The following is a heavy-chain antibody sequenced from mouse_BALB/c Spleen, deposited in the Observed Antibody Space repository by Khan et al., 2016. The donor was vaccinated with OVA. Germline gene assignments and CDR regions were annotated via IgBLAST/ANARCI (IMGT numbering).Heavy chain of an antibody. CDR1: GDSITSGY. CDR3: ARSTYRYAFAY. D-gene: IGHD2-14*01. CDR2: ILYSGST. J-gene: IGHJ3*01. Sequence: EVQLQESGHSLVKPSQTLSLTCSVTGDSITSGYWCWIRKFPGNKLEYMGYILYSGSTYYNPSLKSRISITRHTSQTQYYLQLNSVTTEDSATYYCARSTYRYAFAYWGQGTLVTVSA. V-gene: IGHV3-8*02.